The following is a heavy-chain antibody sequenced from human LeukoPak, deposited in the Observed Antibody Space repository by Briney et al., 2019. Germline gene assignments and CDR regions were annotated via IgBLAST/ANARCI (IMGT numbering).Heavy chain of an antibody. V-gene: IGHV3-21*01. Sequence: GGSLRLSCAASGFTFSSYSMNWVRQAPGKGLEWVSSISSSSSYIYYADSVEGRFTISRDNAKNSLYLQMNSLRAEDTAVYYCARDASKHEKYYDILTGYYTGDYYYYMDVWGKGTTVTISS. CDR2: ISSSSSYI. J-gene: IGHJ6*03. CDR1: GFTFSSYS. D-gene: IGHD3-9*01. CDR3: ARDASKHEKYYDILTGYYTGDYYYYMDV.